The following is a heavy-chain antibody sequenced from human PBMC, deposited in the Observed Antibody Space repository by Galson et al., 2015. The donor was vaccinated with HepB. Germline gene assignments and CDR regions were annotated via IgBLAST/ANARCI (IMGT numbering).Heavy chain of an antibody. CDR1: GFSFSNNY. D-gene: IGHD6-19*01. Sequence: SLRLSCAASGFSFSNNYMTWVRLAPGRGLEWVANIKEDGSKKNYADSVKGRFTISRDNAKNSLYLQMNSLRDEDTAVYYCARYGSGWYGRIAVRGGWFDPWGQGTLVTVSS. J-gene: IGHJ5*02. CDR3: ARYGSGWYGRIAVRGGWFDP. V-gene: IGHV3-7*02. CDR2: IKEDGSKK.